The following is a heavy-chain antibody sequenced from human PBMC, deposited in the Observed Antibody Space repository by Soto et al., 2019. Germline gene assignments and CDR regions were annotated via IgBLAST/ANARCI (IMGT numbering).Heavy chain of an antibody. CDR1: GGSFSGYY. CDR3: ARGRDTIFGVVSYYGMDV. Sequence: QVQLQQWGAGLLKPSETLSLTCAVYGGSFSGYYWSWIHQPPGKGLEWIGEINHSGSTNYNPSLKSRVTISVDTSKNQFSLKLSSVTAADTAVYYCARGRDTIFGVVSYYGMDVWGQGTTVTVSS. D-gene: IGHD3-3*01. J-gene: IGHJ6*02. CDR2: INHSGST. V-gene: IGHV4-34*01.